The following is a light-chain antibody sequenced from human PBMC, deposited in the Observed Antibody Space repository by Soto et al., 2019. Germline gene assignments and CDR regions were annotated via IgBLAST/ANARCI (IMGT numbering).Light chain of an antibody. V-gene: IGLV2-23*02. Sequence: QSVLAQPASVSGSAGQSITISCTGTSSDVGRYNLVSWYQQHPGKAHKLMIYEVSKRPSGVSNRFSGSKSGNTASLTISGLQAEDEADYYCRPYARSSTPVFGGGTKLTDL. CDR2: EVS. CDR1: SSDVGRYNL. CDR3: RPYARSSTPV. J-gene: IGLJ2*01.